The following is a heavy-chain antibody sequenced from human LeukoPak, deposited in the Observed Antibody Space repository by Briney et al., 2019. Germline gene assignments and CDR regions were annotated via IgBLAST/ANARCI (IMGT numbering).Heavy chain of an antibody. Sequence: ASVKVSCKASGYTFTTYDINWVRQTTGHGLEWKGWMNPNSGNTGYAQRFQGRVTMTRNSSISTAYMDLSSLGSEDTAVYYCARATGKDILTGRKLDYWGQGTLVTVSS. D-gene: IGHD3-9*01. CDR3: ARATGKDILTGRKLDY. V-gene: IGHV1-8*01. CDR2: MNPNSGNT. CDR1: GYTFTTYD. J-gene: IGHJ4*02.